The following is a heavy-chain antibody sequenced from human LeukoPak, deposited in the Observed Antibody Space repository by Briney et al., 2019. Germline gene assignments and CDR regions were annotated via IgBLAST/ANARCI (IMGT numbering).Heavy chain of an antibody. CDR1: GFTFSSYW. CDR3: ARGPYYYDSSGYDY. CDR2: VWYDGSNK. V-gene: IGHV3-33*08. Sequence: GGSLRLSCAASGFTFSSYWMSWVRQAPGKGLEWVAVVWYDGSNKYYADSVKGRFTISRDNSKNTLYLQMNSLRAEDTAVYYCARGPYYYDSSGYDYWGQGTLVTVSS. D-gene: IGHD3-22*01. J-gene: IGHJ4*02.